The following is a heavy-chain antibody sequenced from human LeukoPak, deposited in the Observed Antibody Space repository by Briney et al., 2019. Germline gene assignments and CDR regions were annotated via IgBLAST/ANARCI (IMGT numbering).Heavy chain of an antibody. CDR1: GGSISSSSYY. CDR3: ARDVGDSSGYGDY. J-gene: IGHJ4*02. V-gene: IGHV4-39*07. Sequence: SETLSLTCTVSGGSISSSSYYWGWIRQPPGKGLEWIGSIYYSGSTYYNPSLKSRVTISVDTSKNQFSLKLSSVTAADTAVYYCARDVGDSSGYGDYWGQGTLVTVSS. D-gene: IGHD3-22*01. CDR2: IYYSGST.